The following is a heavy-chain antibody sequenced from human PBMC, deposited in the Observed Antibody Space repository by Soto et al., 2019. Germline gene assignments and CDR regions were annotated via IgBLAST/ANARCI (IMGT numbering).Heavy chain of an antibody. J-gene: IGHJ4*02. CDR1: GGSFSGYY. CDR3: AARPAMVAATLGY. CDR2: INHSGST. Sequence: SETLSLTCAVYGGSFSGYYWSWIRQPPGKGLEWIGEINHSGSTNYNPFLKSRVTISVDTSKNQFSLKLSSVTAADTAVYYCAARPAMVAATLGYWGQGTLVTVSS. V-gene: IGHV4-34*01. D-gene: IGHD2-15*01.